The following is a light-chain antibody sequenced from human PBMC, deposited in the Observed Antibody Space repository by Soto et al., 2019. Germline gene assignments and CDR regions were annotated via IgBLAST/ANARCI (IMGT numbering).Light chain of an antibody. CDR1: SSNIGTYP. Sequence: QSVLTQPPSTSGTPGQRVSISCRGSSSNIGTYPVSWYQQVPGTAPKLLIHGNNNRPSGVPDRFSGSKSDTSASLAITGLQADDEADYYCHSYDSRLNCYVFGTGTKLTVL. CDR2: GNN. CDR3: HSYDSRLNCYV. J-gene: IGLJ1*01. V-gene: IGLV1-40*01.